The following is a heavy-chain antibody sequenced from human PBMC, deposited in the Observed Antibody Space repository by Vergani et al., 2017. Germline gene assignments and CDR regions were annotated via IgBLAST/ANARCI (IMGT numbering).Heavy chain of an antibody. Sequence: EVQLVESGGGLVKPGGSLRLSCAASGFTFSSYSMNWVRQSPGKGLEWVSYISSSGSTIYYADSVKGRFTISRDNAKNSLYLQMNSLRAEDTAVYYCARDWASGYYDYWGQGTLVTVSS. CDR3: ARDWASGYYDY. V-gene: IGHV3-21*05. J-gene: IGHJ4*02. D-gene: IGHD3-22*01. CDR2: ISSSGSTI. CDR1: GFTFSSYS.